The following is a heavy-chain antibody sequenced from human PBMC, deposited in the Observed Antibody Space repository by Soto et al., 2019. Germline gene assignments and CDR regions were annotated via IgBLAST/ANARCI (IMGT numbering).Heavy chain of an antibody. V-gene: IGHV1-69*01. J-gene: IGHJ4*02. Sequence: QVQLVQSGAEVKKPGSSVKVSCKASGGTFSSYAISWVRQAPGQGLEWMGGIIPIFGTANYAQKSQARVTITADESTSTAYMEPSSLSSEDTAVYYCAREGASGSHIGYWGQGTLVTVSS. CDR2: IIPIFGTA. CDR1: GGTFSSYA. CDR3: AREGASGSHIGY. D-gene: IGHD2-21*01.